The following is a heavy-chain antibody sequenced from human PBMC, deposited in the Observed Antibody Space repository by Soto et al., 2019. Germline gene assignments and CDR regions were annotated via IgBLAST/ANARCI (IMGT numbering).Heavy chain of an antibody. Sequence: EVQLVESGGGLVKPGGSLRLSCAASGFTFSSYSMNWVRQAPGKGLEWVSSISSSSSYIYYADSVKGRFTISRDNAKNSLYLQMNSLRAEDTAVYYCARDNSPAYSSTSCPTTHSGYWGQGTLVTVSS. D-gene: IGHD2-2*01. CDR3: ARDNSPAYSSTSCPTTHSGY. CDR1: GFTFSSYS. V-gene: IGHV3-21*01. CDR2: ISSSSSYI. J-gene: IGHJ4*02.